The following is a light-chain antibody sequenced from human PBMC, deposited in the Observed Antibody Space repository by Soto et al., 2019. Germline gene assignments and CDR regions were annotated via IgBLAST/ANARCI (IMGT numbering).Light chain of an antibody. J-gene: IGKJ4*01. CDR3: QQYNNWPPLT. Sequence: EVIMTQSPATLSVSPGARATLSCRASQYIASNLAWYRQKPGQAPTLLIYRASTRATGIPARISGSGSGTEFTLTISSLQSEDVAVYYCQQYNNWPPLTFGGGTKVEIK. V-gene: IGKV3-15*01. CDR1: QYIASN. CDR2: RAS.